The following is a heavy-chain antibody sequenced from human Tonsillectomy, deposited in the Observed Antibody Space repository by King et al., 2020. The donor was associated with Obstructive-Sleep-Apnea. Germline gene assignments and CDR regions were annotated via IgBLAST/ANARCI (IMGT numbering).Heavy chain of an antibody. D-gene: IGHD1-20*01. J-gene: IGHJ6*02. Sequence: QLQESGPGLVKPSETLSLTCTVSGGSISSSSYYWGWIRQPPGKGLEWIGSIYYSGSTYYNPSLKSRVTISVDTSKNQFSLKLSSVTAADTAVYYCARRDNWNYYYGMDVWGQGTTVTVSS. CDR3: ARRDNWNYYYGMDV. CDR1: GGSISSSSYY. CDR2: IYYSGST. V-gene: IGHV4-39*07.